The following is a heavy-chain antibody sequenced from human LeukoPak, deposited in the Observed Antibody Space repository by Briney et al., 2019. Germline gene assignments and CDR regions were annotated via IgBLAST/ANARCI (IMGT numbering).Heavy chain of an antibody. D-gene: IGHD5-18*01. Sequence: GGSLRLSCAASGFTFSSYAMSWVRQGPGKGLEWVSGISGSGSSTFYADSVKGRFTISRDNSKNTLHVQMTSLRAEDTASYYCAKALGYSYGTIDYWGQGTLVTVSS. CDR1: GFTFSSYA. J-gene: IGHJ4*02. CDR2: ISGSGSST. CDR3: AKALGYSYGTIDY. V-gene: IGHV3-23*01.